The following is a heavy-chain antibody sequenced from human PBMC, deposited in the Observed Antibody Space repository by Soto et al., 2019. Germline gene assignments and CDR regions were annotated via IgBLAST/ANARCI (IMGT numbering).Heavy chain of an antibody. CDR2: INQDGSEK. J-gene: IGHJ6*02. CDR1: QFTFSNYW. CDR3: ARASPGMDV. V-gene: IGHV3-7*01. Sequence: GGSLRLSCAGSQFTFSNYWMNWVRQSPGKGLEWVANINQDGSEKYYVDSVKGRFTISRDIAKNSLFLQMNSLRADDTAVYYCARASPGMDVWGQGTTVTVSS.